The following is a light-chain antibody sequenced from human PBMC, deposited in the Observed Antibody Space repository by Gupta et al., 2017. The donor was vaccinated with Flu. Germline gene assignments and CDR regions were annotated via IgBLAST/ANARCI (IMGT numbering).Light chain of an antibody. CDR2: EDS. J-gene: IGLJ3*02. Sequence: YVPTQPPSVSVAPGQTDTILCGAINIESKSLHWYRLRSGQGPVCGGHEDSERASGIPARFSCSNSGNTENLTISGVEAADEDGEEGQVWDNNADSGGFGGGTELSVL. CDR1: NIESKS. V-gene: IGLV3-21*02. CDR3: QVWDNNADSGG.